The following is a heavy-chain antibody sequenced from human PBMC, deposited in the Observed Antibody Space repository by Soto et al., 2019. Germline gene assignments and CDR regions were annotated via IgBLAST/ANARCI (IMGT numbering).Heavy chain of an antibody. J-gene: IGHJ4*02. Sequence: GSLRLSCAASGFTFSSHWMHWVRQAPGKGLVWVSTIKTDGSSTTYPDSVKGRFTISRDNAKNTLYLQMNSLRAEDTAVYYCARDQAYTYGVFDYWGQGALVTVSS. D-gene: IGHD5-18*01. V-gene: IGHV3-74*01. CDR1: GFTFSSHW. CDR3: ARDQAYTYGVFDY. CDR2: IKTDGSST.